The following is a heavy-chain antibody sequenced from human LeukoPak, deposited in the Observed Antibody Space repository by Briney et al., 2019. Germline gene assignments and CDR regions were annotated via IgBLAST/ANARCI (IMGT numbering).Heavy chain of an antibody. CDR1: GFTFSSYG. CDR2: LKQDGSDK. D-gene: IGHD4-23*01. V-gene: IGHV3-7*05. Sequence: PGGSLRLSCAASGFTFSSYGMHWVRQTPGKGLEWVASLKQDGSDKYYVDSVKGRFTISRDNAENSLYLQMNSLRAEDTAVYYCARETRGTVGSYWGRGTLVTVSS. CDR3: ARETRGTVGSY. J-gene: IGHJ4*02.